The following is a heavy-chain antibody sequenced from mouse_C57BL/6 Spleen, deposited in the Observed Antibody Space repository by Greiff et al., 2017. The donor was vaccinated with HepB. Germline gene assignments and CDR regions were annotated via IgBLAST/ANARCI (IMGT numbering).Heavy chain of an antibody. CDR2: IYPGSGST. V-gene: IGHV1-55*01. CDR1: GYTFTSYW. J-gene: IGHJ3*01. D-gene: IGHD1-1*01. Sequence: QVQLQQPGAELVKPGASVKMSCKASGYTFTSYWITWVKQRPGQGLEWIGDIYPGSGSTNDTEKFKSKATLTVDTSSSTADMQLSILTSEDSAVYDCARPPDGSSSWFAYWGQGTLVTVSA. CDR3: ARPPDGSSSWFAY.